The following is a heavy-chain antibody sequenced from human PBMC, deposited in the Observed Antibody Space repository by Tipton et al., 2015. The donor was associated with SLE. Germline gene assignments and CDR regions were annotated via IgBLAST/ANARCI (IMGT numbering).Heavy chain of an antibody. J-gene: IGHJ4*02. CDR3: ARYYYDSTGDCLFDS. CDR2: IFDSGTT. CDR1: GDSIDNGYY. V-gene: IGHV4-31*03. D-gene: IGHD3-22*01. Sequence: LRLSCTVSGDSIDNGYYWGWIRQHPGKGLEWIGYIFDSGTTYYNPSLDRRLTISLDMSKKQFSLKLSSVTAADTAVYYCARYYYDSTGDCLFDSWGQGTLVTVSS.